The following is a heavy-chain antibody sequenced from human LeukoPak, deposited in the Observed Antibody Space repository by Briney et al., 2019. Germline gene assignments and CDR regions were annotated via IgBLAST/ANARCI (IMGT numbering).Heavy chain of an antibody. CDR3: ARRRYYDGSGYLE. J-gene: IGHJ1*01. CDR2: IYYSGRT. V-gene: IGHV4-39*01. CDR1: GDSVSRSESY. Sequence: PSETLSLTCSVSGDSVSRSESYWDWIRQPPGKGLEWIGTIYYSGRTYYSPSLKGRVTMSVDPSNNQFSLSLRSVTAADTAIYYCARRRYYDGSGYLEWGQGTLLSVSS. D-gene: IGHD3-22*01.